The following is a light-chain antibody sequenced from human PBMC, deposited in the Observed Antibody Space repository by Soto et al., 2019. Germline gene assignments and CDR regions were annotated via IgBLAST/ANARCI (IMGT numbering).Light chain of an antibody. J-gene: IGKJ1*01. V-gene: IGKV3-20*01. CDR3: QQYGSSPPGT. Sequence: EIVLTHSPATLSLSPWERATLSCRASQSVSSYSASYQQKPGQAPRLLIYDASNRATGIPDSFSGSGSGTDFTLTISRLEHEDFAAYYCQQYGSSPPGTFGQGTKVDIK. CDR2: DAS. CDR1: QSVSSY.